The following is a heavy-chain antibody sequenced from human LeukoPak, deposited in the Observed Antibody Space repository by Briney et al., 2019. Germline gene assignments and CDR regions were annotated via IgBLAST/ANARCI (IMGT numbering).Heavy chain of an antibody. D-gene: IGHD6-19*01. V-gene: IGHV3-23*01. CDR1: GFTFSSYA. J-gene: IGHJ4*02. CDR2: ISGSGGST. Sequence: GGSLRLSCAASGFTFSSYAMSWVRQAPGKGLEWVSAISGSGGSTYYADSVKGRFTISRDNSKNTLYLQMNSLRAEDTAVYYCAKPTDSSGYPLDFDYWGQGTLVTVSS. CDR3: AKPTDSSGYPLDFDY.